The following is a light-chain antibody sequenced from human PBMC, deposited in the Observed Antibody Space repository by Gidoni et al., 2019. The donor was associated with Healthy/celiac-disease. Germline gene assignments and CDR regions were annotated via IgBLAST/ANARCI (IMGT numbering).Light chain of an antibody. CDR2: WAS. CDR1: QSVLYSSNNQNY. Sequence: DIVMTQSPDSLAGSLGERATINCKSSQSVLYSSNNQNYLAWYQQKPGQPPKLPIYWASTRESGVPDRFSGSGSGTDFTHTISSLQAEDVAVYYCQQYYSTPQDTFGQXTKLEIK. CDR3: QQYYSTPQDT. J-gene: IGKJ2*01. V-gene: IGKV4-1*01.